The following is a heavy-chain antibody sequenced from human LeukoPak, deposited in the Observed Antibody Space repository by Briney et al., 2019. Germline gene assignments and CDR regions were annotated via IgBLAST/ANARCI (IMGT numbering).Heavy chain of an antibody. D-gene: IGHD3-3*02. J-gene: IGHJ2*01. V-gene: IGHV3-53*01. CDR1: GFTVSTNY. CDR2: LYSGSST. CDR3: ARVGDHFHWYLDL. Sequence: PGGSLRLSCAASGFTVSTNYMNWVRQAPGKGLEWVSILYSGSSTYYADSVEGRFIVSRDSSKNTLSLQRNDLTAEDTAVYYCARVGDHFHWYLDLWGRGTLVTVSS.